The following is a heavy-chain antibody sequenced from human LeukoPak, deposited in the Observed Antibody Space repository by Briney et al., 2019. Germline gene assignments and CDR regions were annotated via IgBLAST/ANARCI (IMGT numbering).Heavy chain of an antibody. CDR2: INHSGST. CDR3: ARGKVTRYYYYGMDV. Sequence: SETLSLTCAVYGGSFSGYYWSLIRRPPGKGLEWIGEINHSGSTNYNPSLKSRVTISVDTSKNQFSLKLSSVTAADTAVYYCARGKVTRYYYYGMDVWGQGTTVTVSS. CDR1: GGSFSGYY. D-gene: IGHD4-4*01. J-gene: IGHJ6*02. V-gene: IGHV4-34*01.